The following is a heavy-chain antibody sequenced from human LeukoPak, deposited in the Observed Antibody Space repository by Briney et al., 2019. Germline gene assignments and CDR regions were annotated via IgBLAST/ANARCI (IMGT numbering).Heavy chain of an antibody. CDR3: ARIGDGYNYDY. V-gene: IGHV1-18*01. Sequence: ASVKVSCKASGYTFTSYGISWVRQAPGQGLEWMGWISAYNGNTNYAQKLQGRVTMTTDTSTSTAYMELSSLRSEDTAAYYCARIGDGYNYDYWGQGTLVTVSS. CDR1: GYTFTSYG. CDR2: ISAYNGNT. J-gene: IGHJ4*02. D-gene: IGHD5-24*01.